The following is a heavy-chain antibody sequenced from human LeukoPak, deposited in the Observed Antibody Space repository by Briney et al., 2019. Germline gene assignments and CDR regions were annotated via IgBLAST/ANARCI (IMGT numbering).Heavy chain of an antibody. V-gene: IGHV3-23*01. CDR2: ISGSGGST. J-gene: IGHJ5*02. CDR1: GFRFSTYG. CDR3: AKNSGSDSGYWFDP. D-gene: IGHD5-12*01. Sequence: GGSLRLSCAASGFRFSTYGMSWVRQAPGQGLEWVSTISGSGGSTYYADSVKGRFTISRDNSKNTLYLQMNSLSAEDTAVYYCAKNSGSDSGYWFDPWGQGTLATVSS.